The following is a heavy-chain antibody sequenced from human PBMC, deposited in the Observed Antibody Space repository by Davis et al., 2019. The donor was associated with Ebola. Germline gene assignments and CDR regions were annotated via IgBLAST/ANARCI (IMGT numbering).Heavy chain of an antibody. V-gene: IGHV3-53*01. D-gene: IGHD1-26*01. J-gene: IGHJ4*02. CDR3: ARDWRELYFDY. CDR1: GFTVSSNY. Sequence: PGGSLRLSCAASGFTVSSNYMSWVRQAPGKGLEWVSVIYSGGSTYYADSVKGRFTISRDNSKNTLYLQMNSLRAEDTAVYYCARDWRELYFDYWGQGTLVTVSS. CDR2: IYSGGST.